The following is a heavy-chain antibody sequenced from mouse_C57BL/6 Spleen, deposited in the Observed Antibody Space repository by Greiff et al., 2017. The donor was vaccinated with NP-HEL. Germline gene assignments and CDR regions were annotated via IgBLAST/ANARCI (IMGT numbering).Heavy chain of an antibody. Sequence: EVKLVESGAELVRPGASDKLSCTASGFNIKDDYMHWVKQRPEQGLEWIGWIDPENGDTEYASKFQGKATITADTSSNTAYLQLSSLTSEDTAVYYCTTNRLDAMDYWGQGTSVTVSS. CDR3: TTNRLDAMDY. V-gene: IGHV14-4*01. D-gene: IGHD4-1*01. J-gene: IGHJ4*01. CDR1: GFNIKDDY. CDR2: IDPENGDT.